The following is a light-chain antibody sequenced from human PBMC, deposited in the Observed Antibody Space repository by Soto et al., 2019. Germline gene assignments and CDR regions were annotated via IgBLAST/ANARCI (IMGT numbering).Light chain of an antibody. CDR3: QQYGSAPWT. CDR1: QSVSSNY. V-gene: IGKV3-20*01. J-gene: IGKJ1*01. CDR2: AAS. Sequence: EIVLTQSPGTLSLSPGKRATISCRASQSVSSNYLAWYRQKPGQAPRLLIYAASNRARGIPDRFGGSGSGTDFTLTLSRLKPEAVAVYYCQQYGSAPWTFGQGNKVEI.